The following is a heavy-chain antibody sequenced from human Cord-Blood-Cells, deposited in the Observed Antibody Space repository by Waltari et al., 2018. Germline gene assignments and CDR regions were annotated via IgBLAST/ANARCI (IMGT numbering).Heavy chain of an antibody. Sequence: QVQLQESGPGLVKPSGTLSLTCAVSGGSISSSNWWSWVRQPPGKGLEWIGEIYHSGSTNYNPSLKSRVTISVDKSKNQFSLKLSSVTAADTAVYYCATLPPGDYYGSGSSRYYFDYWGQGTLVTVSS. J-gene: IGHJ4*02. CDR2: IYHSGST. V-gene: IGHV4-4*02. D-gene: IGHD3-10*01. CDR1: GGSISSSNW. CDR3: ATLPPGDYYGSGSSRYYFDY.